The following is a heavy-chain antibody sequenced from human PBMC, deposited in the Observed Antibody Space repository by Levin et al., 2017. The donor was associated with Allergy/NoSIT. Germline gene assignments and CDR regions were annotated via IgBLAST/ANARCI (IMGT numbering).Heavy chain of an antibody. Sequence: SETLSLTCAVYGGSFSGYYWSWIRQPPGKGLEWIGEINHSGSTNYNPSLKSRVTISVDTSKNQFSLKLSSVTAADTAVYYCASGQLTPFDYWGQGTLVTVSS. J-gene: IGHJ4*02. V-gene: IGHV4-34*01. CDR2: INHSGST. CDR1: GGSFSGYY. D-gene: IGHD6-13*01. CDR3: ASGQLTPFDY.